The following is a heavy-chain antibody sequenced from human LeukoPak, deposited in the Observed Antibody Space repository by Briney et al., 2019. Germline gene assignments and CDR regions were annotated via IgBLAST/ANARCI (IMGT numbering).Heavy chain of an antibody. Sequence: GASVKVSCKASGYTFTSYDINWVRQATGQGLEWMGWMNPNSGNTGYAQKFQGRVTMTRNTSISTAYMELSSLRSEDTAVYYCARTLWDSSGYYDYYYYMDVWGKGTTVTVSS. CDR3: ARTLWDSSGYYDYYYYMDV. J-gene: IGHJ6*03. CDR2: MNPNSGNT. CDR1: GYTFTSYD. V-gene: IGHV1-8*01. D-gene: IGHD3-22*01.